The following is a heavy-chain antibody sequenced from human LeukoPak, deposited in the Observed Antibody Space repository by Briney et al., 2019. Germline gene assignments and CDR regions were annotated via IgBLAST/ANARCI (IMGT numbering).Heavy chain of an antibody. CDR3: ARDRGIAAAGDAFDI. CDR2: IYSGGST. Sequence: GGSLRLSCVASGFTVSSNYMSWVRQAPGKGLEWVSVIYSGGSTYYADSVKGRFTISRDNSKNTLYLQMNSLRAEDTAVYYCARDRGIAAAGDAFDIWGQGTMVTVSS. J-gene: IGHJ3*02. CDR1: GFTVSSNY. V-gene: IGHV3-66*01. D-gene: IGHD6-13*01.